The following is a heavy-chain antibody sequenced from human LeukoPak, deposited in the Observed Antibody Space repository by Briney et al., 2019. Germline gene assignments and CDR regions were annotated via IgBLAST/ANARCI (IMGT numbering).Heavy chain of an antibody. J-gene: IGHJ4*02. V-gene: IGHV3-23*01. CDR2: VDGGGGGT. CDR1: GFTFSSFA. CDR3: AKQSAGSAAWYSLHYDF. Sequence: GGSLRLSCAASGFTFSSFAMSWVRQAPGRGLEWVSSVDGGGGGTYYADSVKGRFTISRDNSKDTLYLQMNGLRAEDTAVYFCAKQSAGSAAWYSLHYDFWGQGTLVAVSS. D-gene: IGHD6-13*01.